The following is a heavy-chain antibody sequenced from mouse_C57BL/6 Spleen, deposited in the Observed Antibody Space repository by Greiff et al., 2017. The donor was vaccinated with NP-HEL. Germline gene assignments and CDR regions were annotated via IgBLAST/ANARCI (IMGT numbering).Heavy chain of an antibody. Sequence: EVQLVESGGGLVQPGGSMKLSCVASGFTFSNYWMNWVRQSPEKGLEWVAQIRLKSDNYATHYAESVKGRFTISRDDSKSSVYLQMNNLRAEDTGIYYCTVDDYDGYFDVWGTGTTVTVSS. J-gene: IGHJ1*03. D-gene: IGHD2-4*01. CDR3: TVDDYDGYFDV. V-gene: IGHV6-3*01. CDR1: GFTFSNYW. CDR2: IRLKSDNYAT.